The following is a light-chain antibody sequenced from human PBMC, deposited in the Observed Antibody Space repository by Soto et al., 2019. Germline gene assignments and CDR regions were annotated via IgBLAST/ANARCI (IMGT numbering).Light chain of an antibody. Sequence: AIQVTQSPSSLSASVGDRVTMTCRASQDIRGALAWYQQKSGKPPNLLIYDVSTLEGGVPSRFSGSGSGTEFTLTISSLQPEDFGTYYCQQFNSYPPPLGHRTRLEIK. CDR3: QQFNSYPPP. J-gene: IGKJ5*01. CDR1: QDIRGA. V-gene: IGKV1-13*02. CDR2: DVS.